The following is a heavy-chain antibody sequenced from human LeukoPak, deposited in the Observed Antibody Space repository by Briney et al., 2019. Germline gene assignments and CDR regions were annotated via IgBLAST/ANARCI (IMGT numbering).Heavy chain of an antibody. Sequence: PGRSLRLSCAASGFTFSSYAMHWVRQAPGKGLEWVAVISYDGNNKYYADSVKGRFTISRDNSKNTLYLQMNSLRAEDTAVYYCARDRTPSGYYYSRFDYWGQGTLVTVSP. D-gene: IGHD3-22*01. J-gene: IGHJ4*02. CDR2: ISYDGNNK. CDR1: GFTFSSYA. V-gene: IGHV3-30*01. CDR3: ARDRTPSGYYYSRFDY.